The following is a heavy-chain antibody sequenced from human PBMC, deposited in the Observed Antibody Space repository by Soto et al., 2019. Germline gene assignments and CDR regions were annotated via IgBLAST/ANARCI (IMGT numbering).Heavy chain of an antibody. CDR1: GFTFTSYG. CDR3: AKAFAATSGYGGDY. V-gene: IGHV3-23*01. J-gene: IGHJ4*02. Sequence: EVQLLESGGGLVQPGGSLRLSCAASGFTFTSYGMTWVRQAPGKGLEWVSSIIPSGGGTYYADSVKGRFTISRDNSKSTLYLQMNSLRPDDTAVYYCAKAFAATSGYGGDYWGQGTLVTVSS. CDR2: IIPSGGGT. D-gene: IGHD3-9*01.